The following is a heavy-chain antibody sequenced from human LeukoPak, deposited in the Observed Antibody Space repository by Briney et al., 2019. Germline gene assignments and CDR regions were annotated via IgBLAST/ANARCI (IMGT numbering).Heavy chain of an antibody. Sequence: PSETLSLTCTVSGGSISSYYWSWIRQPPGKGLEWIGIIYYSGTTYYNPSLKSRVTISIDTSKNQFSLKLSSVTAADTAVYFCARNFPGVGCSGGSCYDYWGQGTLVTVSS. CDR1: GGSISSYY. D-gene: IGHD2-15*01. J-gene: IGHJ4*02. CDR2: IYYSGTT. V-gene: IGHV4-39*07. CDR3: ARNFPGVGCSGGSCYDY.